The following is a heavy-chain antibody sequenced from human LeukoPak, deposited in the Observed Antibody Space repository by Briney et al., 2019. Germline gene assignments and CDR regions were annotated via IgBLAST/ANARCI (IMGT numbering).Heavy chain of an antibody. CDR2: VSGSGGGT. CDR1: GFTFSSYA. J-gene: IGHJ4*02. CDR3: ENLRVRGAYACSGASCCSY. V-gene: IGHV3-23*01. D-gene: IGHD2-15*01. Sequence: PGESLRLSCEASGFTFSSYAMSWVRQAPGKGLEWVSGVSGSGGGTYYTDSVKGRFTISRDNSKNTLFLQMNSLRVEDTAVYYCENLRVRGAYACSGASCCSYWGQGTLVTVSP.